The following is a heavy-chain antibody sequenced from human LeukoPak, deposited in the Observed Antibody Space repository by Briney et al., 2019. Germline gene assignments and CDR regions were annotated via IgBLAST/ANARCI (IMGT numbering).Heavy chain of an antibody. Sequence: SETLSLTCTVSGDSISSSSYYWAWIRQPPERGLEWIGSIYYSGSTYYNPSFKSRVTISVDTSKNQFSLKLSSVTAGDAAVYYCARSPSPRSWFDSWGQGTLVTVSS. CDR3: ARSPSPRSWFDS. J-gene: IGHJ5*01. V-gene: IGHV4-39*01. CDR1: GDSISSSSYY. CDR2: IYYSGST.